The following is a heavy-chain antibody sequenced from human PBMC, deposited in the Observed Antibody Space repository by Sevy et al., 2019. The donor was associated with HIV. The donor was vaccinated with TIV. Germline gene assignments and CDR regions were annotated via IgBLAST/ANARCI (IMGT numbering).Heavy chain of an antibody. CDR2: ISYDGSNK. J-gene: IGHJ6*02. CDR1: GFTVSSNY. V-gene: IGHV3-30*18. D-gene: IGHD6-13*01. CDR3: AKLAAAGRKYYYYGMDV. Sequence: GGSLRLSCAASGFTVSSNYMSWVRQAPGKGLEWVAVISYDGSNKYYADSVKGRFTISRDNSKNTLYLQMNSLRAEDTAVYYCAKLAAAGRKYYYYGMDVWGQGTTVTVSS.